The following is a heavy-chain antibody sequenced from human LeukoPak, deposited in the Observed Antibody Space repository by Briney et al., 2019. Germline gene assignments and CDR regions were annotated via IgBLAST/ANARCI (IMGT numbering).Heavy chain of an antibody. J-gene: IGHJ4*02. Sequence: GGSLRLSCAASGFTFSSYAMSWVRQAPGRGLEWVSAISGSGGSTYYADSVKGRFTISRDNSKNTLYLQMNSPRAEDTAVYYCAKAGGSYYPVDYWGQGTLVTVSS. D-gene: IGHD1-26*01. CDR2: ISGSGGST. CDR1: GFTFSSYA. V-gene: IGHV3-23*01. CDR3: AKAGGSYYPVDY.